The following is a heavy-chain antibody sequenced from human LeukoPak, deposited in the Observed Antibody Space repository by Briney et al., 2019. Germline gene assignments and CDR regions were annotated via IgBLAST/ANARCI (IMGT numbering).Heavy chain of an antibody. J-gene: IGHJ4*02. D-gene: IGHD2-2*01. Sequence: PGGSLRLSCAASGFTFSSYAMHRVRQAPGKGREWVAVKSYDGSNKYYANSVKGRFTISRDNSKTTLYLQMNSLRAEDSAVYYCAKDRIGDIVVVPAAYFDYWGQGTLVTVSS. CDR1: GFTFSSYA. CDR2: KSYDGSNK. CDR3: AKDRIGDIVVVPAAYFDY. V-gene: IGHV3-30*04.